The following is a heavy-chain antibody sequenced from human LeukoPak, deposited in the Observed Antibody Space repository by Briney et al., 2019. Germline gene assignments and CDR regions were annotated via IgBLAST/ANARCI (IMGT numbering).Heavy chain of an antibody. CDR3: SRNGGYDSRFDD. Sequence: GASVKVSCKASGYTFTSYGISWVRQAPGQGLEWMGWISAYNGNTDYTQKHNGRVTMTTDTATSTASLELRSLRFEDTAVYYCSRNGGYDSRFDDWGQRTLVTASS. V-gene: IGHV1-18*01. J-gene: IGHJ4*01. CDR1: GYTFTSYG. D-gene: IGHD5-12*01. CDR2: ISAYNGNT.